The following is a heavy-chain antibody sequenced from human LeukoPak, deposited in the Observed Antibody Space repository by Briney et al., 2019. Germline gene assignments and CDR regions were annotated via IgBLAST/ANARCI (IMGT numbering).Heavy chain of an antibody. Sequence: SETLSLTCAVSGGSISSSNWWSWVRQPPGKGLEWIGYIYYSGSTYYNPSLKSRVTISVDTSKNQFSLKLSSVTAADTAVYYCARARQDIVVVVAATAYYFDYWGQGTLVTVSS. V-gene: IGHV4-30-4*01. CDR2: IYYSGST. J-gene: IGHJ4*02. CDR3: ARARQDIVVVVAATAYYFDY. CDR1: GGSISSSNW. D-gene: IGHD2-15*01.